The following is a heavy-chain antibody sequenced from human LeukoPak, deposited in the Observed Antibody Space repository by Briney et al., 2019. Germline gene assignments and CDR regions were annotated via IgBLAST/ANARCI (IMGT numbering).Heavy chain of an antibody. V-gene: IGHV3-30*18. Sequence: GGSLRLSCAASGFTLSSYGMHWVRQAPGQGLEWVAVISYDGSNKYYADSVKGRFTISRDNSKNTLYLQMNSLRAEDTAVYYCAKDRRSSGWLDLFDPWGQGTLVTVSS. CDR3: AKDRRSSGWLDLFDP. CDR1: GFTLSSYG. J-gene: IGHJ5*02. D-gene: IGHD6-19*01. CDR2: ISYDGSNK.